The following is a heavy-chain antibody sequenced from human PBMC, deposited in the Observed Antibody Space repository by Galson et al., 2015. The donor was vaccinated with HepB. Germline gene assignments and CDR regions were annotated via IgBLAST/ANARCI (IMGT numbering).Heavy chain of an antibody. J-gene: IGHJ3*02. Sequence: SLRLSCAASGLTFSSYAMHWVRQAPGKGLEWVAVISYDGSNKYYADSVKGRFTISRDNSKNTLYLQMNSLRAEDTAVYYCTRSDYNSGGDDAFDIWGQGTLVTVSS. V-gene: IGHV3-30-3*01. CDR3: TRSDYNSGGDDAFDI. CDR1: GLTFSSYA. D-gene: IGHD2-15*01. CDR2: ISYDGSNK.